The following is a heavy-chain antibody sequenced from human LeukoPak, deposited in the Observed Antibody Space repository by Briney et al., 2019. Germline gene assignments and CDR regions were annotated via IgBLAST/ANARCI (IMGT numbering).Heavy chain of an antibody. CDR2: ISYDGSNK. J-gene: IGHJ5*02. CDR3: ARDRGSGWSNWFAP. CDR1: GFTFSSYG. D-gene: IGHD6-19*01. Sequence: GGSLRLSCAASGFTFSSYGMHWVRQAPGKGLEWVAVISYDGSNKYYADSVKGRFTISRDNSRNTLYLQMNSLRAEDTAVYYCARDRGSGWSNWFAPWGQGTLVTVSS. V-gene: IGHV3-30*19.